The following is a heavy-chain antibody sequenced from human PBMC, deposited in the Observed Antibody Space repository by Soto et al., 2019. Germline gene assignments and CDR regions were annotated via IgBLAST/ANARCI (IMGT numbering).Heavy chain of an antibody. V-gene: IGHV1-69*13. CDR3: ARDPDTHYYGSGFLNWFDP. D-gene: IGHD3-10*01. Sequence: EASVKVSCKAAGGAFSSYAISWVRQAPGQGLEWMGGIIPIFGTANYAQKFQGRVTITADESTSTAYMELSSLRSEDTAVYYCARDPDTHYYGSGFLNWFDPWGQGTLVTSPQ. CDR2: IIPIFGTA. CDR1: GGAFSSYA. J-gene: IGHJ5*02.